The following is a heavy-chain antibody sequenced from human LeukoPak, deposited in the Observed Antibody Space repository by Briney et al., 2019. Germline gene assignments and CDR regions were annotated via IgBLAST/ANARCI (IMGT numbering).Heavy chain of an antibody. Sequence: HPGGTLRLSCAASGFTFSTYEMNWVRQAPGKGLEWISFISSSGSIKYYAHPLKGRFTISRDNAKNSLYLQMNSLRAEDTAVYYCASPWRSSGWYAFDIWGEGTMVTVSS. CDR1: GFTFSTYE. CDR3: ASPWRSSGWYAFDI. D-gene: IGHD6-19*01. V-gene: IGHV3-48*03. CDR2: ISSSGSIK. J-gene: IGHJ3*02.